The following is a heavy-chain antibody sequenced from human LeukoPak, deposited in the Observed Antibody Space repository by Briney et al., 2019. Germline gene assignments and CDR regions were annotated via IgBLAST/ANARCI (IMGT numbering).Heavy chain of an antibody. CDR1: GFTFSSYG. CDR2: ISGSGGST. Sequence: GGSLRLSCAASGFTFSSYGMSWVRQAPGKGLELVSAISGSGGSTYYADSVKGRFTISRDNSKNTLYLQMNSLRAEDTAVYYCARVGVRGVPILFDYWGQGTLVTVSS. V-gene: IGHV3-23*01. CDR3: ARVGVRGVPILFDY. D-gene: IGHD3-10*01. J-gene: IGHJ4*02.